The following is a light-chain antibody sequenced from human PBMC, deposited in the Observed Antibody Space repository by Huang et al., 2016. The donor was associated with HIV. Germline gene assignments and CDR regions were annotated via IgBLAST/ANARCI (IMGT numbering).Light chain of an antibody. CDR2: GAS. Sequence: DIQMTQSPSSLSASLGDRVTITCRATQSVTKSLNWYQQKPGKAPKLLIYGASSLQTGVPSRFSGSGSGTDFTLTISSLQPEDFATYYCQQSSSPPPTFGPGTKVDIK. V-gene: IGKV1-39*01. CDR1: QSVTKS. CDR3: QQSSSPPPT. J-gene: IGKJ3*01.